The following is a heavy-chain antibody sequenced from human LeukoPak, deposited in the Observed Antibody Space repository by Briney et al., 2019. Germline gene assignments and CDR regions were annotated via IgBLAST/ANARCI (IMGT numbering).Heavy chain of an antibody. CDR2: INPNSGGT. CDR3: ARDNKLGAVVTAHDAFDI. D-gene: IGHD2-21*02. V-gene: IGHV1-2*02. CDR1: GYTFTRYY. Sequence: GASVKVSCKASGYTFTRYYMHWLRQAPGQGLEWMGWINPNSGGTNYAQKVQGRVTMTRDTSISTAYMELSRLRSDDTAVYYCARDNKLGAVVTAHDAFDIWGQGTMVTVSS. J-gene: IGHJ3*02.